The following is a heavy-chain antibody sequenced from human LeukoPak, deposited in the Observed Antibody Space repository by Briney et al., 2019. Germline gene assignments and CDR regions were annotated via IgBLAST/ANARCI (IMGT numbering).Heavy chain of an antibody. D-gene: IGHD2-2*01. CDR3: AKGPRYCSSTSCYRGDY. CDR1: GFTFSNYA. CDR2: ISDSGTST. V-gene: IGHV3-23*01. J-gene: IGHJ4*02. Sequence: PGGSLRLSCAASGFTFSNYAMTWVRQAPGKGLQWVSSISDSGTSTDYADSVKGRFTIARDNSENTVYLQMNSLRAGDTAVYYCAKGPRYCSSTSCYRGDYWGQGTLVTVSS.